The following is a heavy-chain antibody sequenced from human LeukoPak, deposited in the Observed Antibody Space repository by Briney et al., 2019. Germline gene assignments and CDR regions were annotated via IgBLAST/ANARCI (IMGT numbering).Heavy chain of an antibody. CDR1: GGSISSYY. CDR2: IYYSGST. Sequence: SETLSLTCTVSGGSISSYYWSWIRQPPGKGLEWIGYIYYSGSTNYNPSLKSRVTISVDTSKNQFSLKLSSVTAADTAVYYCARDRIEFDYWGQGTLVTVSS. D-gene: IGHD2-21*01. J-gene: IGHJ4*02. CDR3: ARDRIEFDY. V-gene: IGHV4-59*01.